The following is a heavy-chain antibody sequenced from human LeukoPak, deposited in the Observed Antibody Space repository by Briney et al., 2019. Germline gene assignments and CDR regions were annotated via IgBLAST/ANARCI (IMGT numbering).Heavy chain of an antibody. CDR3: ARRAGAYSHPYDY. Sequence: PGGSLRLSCAASGFTFSDHYMDWVRQAPGKGPEWVGRTRNKANSYTTEYAASVKGRFTISRDDSKNSLYLQMNSLRAEDTAVYYCARRAGAYSHPYDYWGQGTLVTVSS. CDR1: GFTFSDHY. D-gene: IGHD4/OR15-4a*01. J-gene: IGHJ4*02. V-gene: IGHV3-72*01. CDR2: TRNKANSYTT.